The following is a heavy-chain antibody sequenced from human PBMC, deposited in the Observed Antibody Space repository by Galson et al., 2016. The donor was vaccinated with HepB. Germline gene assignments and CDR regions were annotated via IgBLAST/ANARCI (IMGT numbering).Heavy chain of an antibody. CDR2: TRNRRNSFIT. CDR1: GYTPSDHY. V-gene: IGHV3-72*01. CDR3: VRWVSGAADY. J-gene: IGHJ4*02. D-gene: IGHD5/OR15-5a*01. Sequence: SLRLSCAASGYTPSDHYMDWVRQATGKGLEGVGRTRNRRNSFITEYAASVRGRFTISRDDSKNSVYLQMNSLNTEDTAVYYCVRWVSGAADYWGQGALVTVSS.